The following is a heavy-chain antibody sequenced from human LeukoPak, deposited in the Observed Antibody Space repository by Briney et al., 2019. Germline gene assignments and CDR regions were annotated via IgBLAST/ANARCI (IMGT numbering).Heavy chain of an antibody. CDR2: IYHSGST. J-gene: IGHJ2*01. Sequence: SETLSLTCTVSGYSISSGYYWGWIRQPPGKGLEWIGSIYHSGSTYYNPSLKSRVTISVDTSKNQFSLKLSSVTAADTAVYYCARDSGGYYDSSGWSWYFDLWGRGTLVTVSS. CDR3: ARDSGGYYDSSGWSWYFDL. D-gene: IGHD3-22*01. V-gene: IGHV4-38-2*02. CDR1: GYSISSGYY.